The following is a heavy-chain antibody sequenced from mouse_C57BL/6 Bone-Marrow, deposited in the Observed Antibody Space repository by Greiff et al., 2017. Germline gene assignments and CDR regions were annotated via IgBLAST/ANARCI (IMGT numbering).Heavy chain of an antibody. D-gene: IGHD6-1*01. CDR2: IYPGSGST. J-gene: IGHJ2*01. V-gene: IGHV1-55*01. Sequence: QVQLQQPGAELVKPGASVKMSCKASGYTFTSYWITWVKQRPGQGLEWIGDIYPGSGSTNYNEKFKSKATLTVDKSSSTAYMQLSSLTSEDSAVYYWARRSLYWGQGTTLTVSS. CDR1: GYTFTSYW. CDR3: ARRSLY.